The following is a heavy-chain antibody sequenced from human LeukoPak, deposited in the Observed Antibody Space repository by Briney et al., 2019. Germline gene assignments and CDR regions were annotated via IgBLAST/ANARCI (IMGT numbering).Heavy chain of an antibody. CDR2: IYTSGST. D-gene: IGHD3-22*01. CDR3: ARVAPYYYDSSGYYRNWFDP. J-gene: IGHJ5*02. V-gene: IGHV4-4*07. CDR1: GGSISSYY. Sequence: SETLSLTRTVSGGSISSYYWSWIRQPAGKGLEWIGRIYTSGSTNYNPSLKSRVTMSVDTSKNQFSLKLSSVTAADTAVYYCARVAPYYYDSSGYYRNWFDPWGQGTLVTVSS.